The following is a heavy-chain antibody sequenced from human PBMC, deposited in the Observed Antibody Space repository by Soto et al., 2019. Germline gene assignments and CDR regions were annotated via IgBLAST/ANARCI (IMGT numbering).Heavy chain of an antibody. J-gene: IGHJ6*02. CDR2: ISSSSSYI. V-gene: IGHV3-21*01. CDR3: ARDRALAVAGYYYYYYGMDV. Sequence: PGWSLRLSCAASVFTFSSYSMNWVRQAPGKGLEWVSSISSSSSYIYYADSVKGRFTISRDNAKNSLYLQMNSLRAEDTAVYYCARDRALAVAGYYYYYYGMDVWGQGTTVTVSS. D-gene: IGHD6-19*01. CDR1: VFTFSSYS.